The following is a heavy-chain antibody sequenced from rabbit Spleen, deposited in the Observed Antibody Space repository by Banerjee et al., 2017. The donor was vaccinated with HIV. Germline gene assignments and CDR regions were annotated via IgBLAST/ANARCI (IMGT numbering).Heavy chain of an antibody. CDR3: VRGASENGYYSL. CDR2: IDLLFGTT. D-gene: IGHD1-1*01. Sequence: HLKESGGGLVQPGGSLKLSCTASGFTLSSYYMNWVRQAPGKGLEWIGYIDLLFGTTYYANWVNGRFTISSHNAQNTLYLQLHSLTAADTATYFCVRGASENGYYSLWGPGTLVTVS. V-gene: IGHV1S7*01. J-gene: IGHJ4*01. CDR1: GFTLSSYY.